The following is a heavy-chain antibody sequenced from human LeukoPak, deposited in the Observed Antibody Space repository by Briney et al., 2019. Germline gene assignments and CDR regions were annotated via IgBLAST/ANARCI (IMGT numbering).Heavy chain of an antibody. CDR1: GGTFSGYT. CDR2: IIPIFGTA. CDR3: ARLAHCSGGSCYPVLDY. V-gene: IGHV1-69*05. D-gene: IGHD2-15*01. Sequence: SVKVSCKASGGTFSGYTISWVRQAPGQGLEWMGGIIPIFGTANYAQKFQGRVTITTDESTSTAYMELSSLRSEDTAVYYCARLAHCSGGSCYPVLDYWGQGTLVTVSS. J-gene: IGHJ4*02.